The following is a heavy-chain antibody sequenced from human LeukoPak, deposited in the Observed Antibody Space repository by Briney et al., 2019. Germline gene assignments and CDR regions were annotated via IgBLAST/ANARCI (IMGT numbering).Heavy chain of an antibody. CDR3: ARGTYYDILTGYFYFDY. Sequence: TGGSLRLSCAASGFTFSSYSMNWVRQAPGKGLEWVSYISSSSSTIYYADSVKGRFTIPRDNAKNSLYLQMNSLRDEDTAVYYCARGTYYDILTGYFYFDYWGQGTLVTVSS. J-gene: IGHJ4*02. CDR1: GFTFSSYS. D-gene: IGHD3-9*01. V-gene: IGHV3-48*02. CDR2: ISSSSSTI.